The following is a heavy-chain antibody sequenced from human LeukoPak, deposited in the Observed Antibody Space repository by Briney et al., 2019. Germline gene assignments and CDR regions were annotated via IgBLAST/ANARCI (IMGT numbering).Heavy chain of an antibody. Sequence: TGGSLRLSCAASGFTFSSYAMSWVRQAPGKGLEWVSAISGSGGSTYYADSVKGRFTISRDNSKNTLYLQMNSLRAEDTAVYYCAKGDIVVVVADFDYWGQGTLVTVSS. CDR2: ISGSGGST. V-gene: IGHV3-23*01. CDR1: GFTFSSYA. J-gene: IGHJ4*02. CDR3: AKGDIVVVVADFDY. D-gene: IGHD2-15*01.